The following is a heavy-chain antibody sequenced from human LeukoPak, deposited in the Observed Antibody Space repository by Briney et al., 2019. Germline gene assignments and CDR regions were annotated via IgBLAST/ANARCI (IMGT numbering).Heavy chain of an antibody. CDR3: ARGHIVVVPAASPGAFDI. CDR1: GGTFSSYA. CDR2: IIPIFGIA. J-gene: IGHJ3*02. Sequence: GASVKVSCKASGGTFSSYAISWVRQAPGQGLERMGRIIPIFGIANYAQKFQGRVTITADKSTSAAYMELSSLRSEDTAVYYCARGHIVVVPAASPGAFDIWGQGTMVTVPS. D-gene: IGHD2-2*01. V-gene: IGHV1-69*04.